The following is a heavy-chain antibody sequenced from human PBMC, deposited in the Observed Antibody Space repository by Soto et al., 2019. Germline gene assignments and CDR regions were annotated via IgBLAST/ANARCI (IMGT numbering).Heavy chain of an antibody. J-gene: IGHJ6*02. CDR1: GFTFSSYA. CDR2: ISYDGSNK. V-gene: IGHV3-30-3*01. Sequence: QVQLVESGGGVVQPGRSLRLSCAASGFTFSSYAMHWVRQAPGKGLEWVAVISYDGSNKYYADSVKGRFTISRDNSKNTLYLQMNSLRAEDTAVYYCARGAYVKYYYGMDVWGQGTTVTVSS. CDR3: ARGAYVKYYYGMDV. D-gene: IGHD3-16*01.